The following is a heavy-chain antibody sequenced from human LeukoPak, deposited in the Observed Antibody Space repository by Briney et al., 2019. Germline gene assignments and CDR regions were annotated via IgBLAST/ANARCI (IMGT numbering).Heavy chain of an antibody. CDR1: GGSFSGHY. J-gene: IGHJ4*02. V-gene: IGHV4-59*08. D-gene: IGHD6-13*01. CDR2: VYYTGSS. Sequence: SETLSLTCTVSGGSFSGHYWSWMRQPPGKAPEWIGYVYYTGSSSCNPSLKGRVTISVDTSMNQFSLKLFSVTAADTAVYYCARHARNSWHSDYWGQGAVVTVSS. CDR3: ARHARNSWHSDY.